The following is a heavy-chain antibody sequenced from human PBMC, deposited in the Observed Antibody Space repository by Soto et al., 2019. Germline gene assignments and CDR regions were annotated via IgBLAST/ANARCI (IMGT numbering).Heavy chain of an antibody. Sequence: SETLSLTCTVSGGSITTYYWNWIRQPPGKGLEWIGYIFYSGSTNYNPSLKSRVTMSIDTSKNQFSLNLSSVTAADTAVYYCATYCISTSCFPDYWGQGALVTVSS. CDR1: GGSITTYY. D-gene: IGHD2-2*01. CDR3: ATYCISTSCFPDY. J-gene: IGHJ4*02. V-gene: IGHV4-59*12. CDR2: IFYSGST.